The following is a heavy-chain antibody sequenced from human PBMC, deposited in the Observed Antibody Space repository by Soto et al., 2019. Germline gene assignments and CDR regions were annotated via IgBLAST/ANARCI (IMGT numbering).Heavy chain of an antibody. CDR2: ISGSGGST. J-gene: IGHJ4*02. V-gene: IGHV3-23*01. CDR3: ARLITDRFGRLYLAVAGLSFDY. D-gene: IGHD6-19*01. Sequence: EVQLLESGGGLVQPGGSLRLSCAASGFTFSSYAMSWVRQAPGKGLEWVSAISGSGGSTYYADSVKGRFTLSRDNSKNTLYLQMNSLRAEDTAVYYCARLITDRFGRLYLAVAGLSFDYWGQGTLVTVSS. CDR1: GFTFSSYA.